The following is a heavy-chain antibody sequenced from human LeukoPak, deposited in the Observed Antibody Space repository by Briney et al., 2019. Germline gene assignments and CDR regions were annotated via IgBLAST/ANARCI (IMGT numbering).Heavy chain of an antibody. D-gene: IGHD1-1*01. CDR1: GFPFIEYS. CDR3: ARDHNYAFDN. Sequence: GSLRLSCTASGFPFIEYSMHWVRQVPGKGLEWIAYIGIDSGNTKYADSVRGRFTISTDKAKNSLYLQMNSLRVEDTAVYYCARDHNYAFDNWGQGTLVSVAS. CDR2: IGIDSGNT. V-gene: IGHV3-48*01. J-gene: IGHJ4*02.